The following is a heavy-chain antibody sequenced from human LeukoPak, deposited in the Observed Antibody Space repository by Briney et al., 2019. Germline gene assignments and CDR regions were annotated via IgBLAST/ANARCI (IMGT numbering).Heavy chain of an antibody. V-gene: IGHV1-2*02. CDR2: VNPRNGGT. D-gene: IGHD3-10*01. Sequence: ASVKVSCKASGYDFTGYYVHWVRQAPGHGFEWMGWVNPRNGGTHYAQNLQGRVTITGDTSITTAYMELGSLTSDGTAVYYCATGLQYGLWGVPYFYYMHAWGKGTTVVVSS. CDR1: GYDFTGYY. CDR3: ATGLQYGLWGVPYFYYMHA. J-gene: IGHJ6*03.